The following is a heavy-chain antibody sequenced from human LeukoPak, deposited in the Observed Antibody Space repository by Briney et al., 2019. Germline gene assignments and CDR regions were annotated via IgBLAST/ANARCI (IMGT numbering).Heavy chain of an antibody. CDR2: IIPILGIA. CDR1: GGTFSSYA. J-gene: IGHJ4*02. CDR3: ARGATGIDY. Sequence: GASVKVSCKASGGTFSSYAISWVRQAPGQGLEWMGRIIPILGIANYAQKFQGRVTITADKSTSTAYMELSSLRSEDTAMYYCARGATGIDYWGQGTLVTVSS. D-gene: IGHD1-1*01. V-gene: IGHV1-69*04.